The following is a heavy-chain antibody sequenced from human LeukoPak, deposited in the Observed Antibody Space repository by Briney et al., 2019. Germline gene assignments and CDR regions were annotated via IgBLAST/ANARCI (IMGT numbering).Heavy chain of an antibody. CDR2: ISYDGSNK. CDR3: ARGPESSGWSHVFDI. J-gene: IGHJ3*02. Sequence: PGGSLRLSCAASGFIFSSYAMHWVRQTPGKGLEWVAVISYDGSNKYYADSVKGRFTISRDNSKNTLSLQMNGLRAEDTAVYYCARGPESSGWSHVFDIWGQGTMVTVSS. D-gene: IGHD6-19*01. V-gene: IGHV3-30*04. CDR1: GFIFSSYA.